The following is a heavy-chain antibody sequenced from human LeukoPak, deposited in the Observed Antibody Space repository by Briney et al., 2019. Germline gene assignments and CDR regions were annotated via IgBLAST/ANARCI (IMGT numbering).Heavy chain of an antibody. CDR3: ARDRKPPFWSGYFGWFDP. D-gene: IGHD3-3*01. CDR1: GFTFSSYA. V-gene: IGHV3-30-3*01. CDR2: ISYDGSNK. Sequence: PGRSLRLACAASGFTFSSYAMRWVRQAPGKWLEWVAVISYDGSNKYYADSVKGRFTISRDNSKNTLYLQMNSLRAEDTAVYYCARDRKPPFWSGYFGWFDPWGQGTLVTVSS. J-gene: IGHJ5*02.